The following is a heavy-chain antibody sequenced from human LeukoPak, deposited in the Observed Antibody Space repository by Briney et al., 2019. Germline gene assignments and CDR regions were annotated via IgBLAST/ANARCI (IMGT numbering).Heavy chain of an antibody. Sequence: GGPLRLSCEALDLVSVVMTWFGSAKPQGWGLGWFPYISTTGSTIDYAASVKGRFTISRDKGKSSVLLQMNSLRVEDTALYYCVPPAAGLHRTISTEYLQDWGQGTLVTVSS. V-gene: IGHV3-48*03. D-gene: IGHD6-13*01. CDR1: DLVSVVMT. CDR3: VPPAAGLHRTISTEYLQD. J-gene: IGHJ1*01. CDR2: ISTTGSTI.